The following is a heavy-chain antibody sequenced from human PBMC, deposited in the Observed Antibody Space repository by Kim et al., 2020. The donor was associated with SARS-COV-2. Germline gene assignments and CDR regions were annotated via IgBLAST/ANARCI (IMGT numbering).Heavy chain of an antibody. J-gene: IGHJ5*02. V-gene: IGHV4-59*01. CDR1: SGSISSYY. Sequence: SETLSLTCTVSSGSISSYYWSWIRQPPGKGLEWIGYIHSSGSTSYSPSLQSRVTISLDTSKKQFSLKVSSVTAADTAVYYCAKEWYSSTWDWFDPWGQGTLVTVSS. CDR3: AKEWYSSTWDWFDP. D-gene: IGHD6-13*01. CDR2: IHSSGST.